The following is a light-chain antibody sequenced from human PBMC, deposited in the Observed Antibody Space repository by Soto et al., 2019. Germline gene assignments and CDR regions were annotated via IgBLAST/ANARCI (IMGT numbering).Light chain of an antibody. Sequence: EIVMTQSPATLSVSPGERATLSCRASQNVNNNLAWYQQKPGQAPRLLIYGPSIRATGIPARFSGSGSGTEFTLTISSLQSEDSAVYYCQQYNNWPPYTFGQGTKLEIK. CDR3: QQYNNWPPYT. V-gene: IGKV3-15*01. CDR2: GPS. CDR1: QNVNNN. J-gene: IGKJ2*01.